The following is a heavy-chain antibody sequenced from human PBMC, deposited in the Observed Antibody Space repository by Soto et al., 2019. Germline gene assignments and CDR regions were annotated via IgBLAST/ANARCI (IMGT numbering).Heavy chain of an antibody. Sequence: QVQLVQSGAEVKKPGASVKVSCKASGYTFTGYYMHWVRQAPGQGLEWMGWINPNSGGTNYAQKFQGWVTMTRDTSISTAYMELSRLRSDDTAVYYCARGYSSGWDYYYYGMDVWGQGTTVTVSS. CDR2: INPNSGGT. D-gene: IGHD6-19*01. CDR1: GYTFTGYY. CDR3: ARGYSSGWDYYYYGMDV. J-gene: IGHJ6*02. V-gene: IGHV1-2*04.